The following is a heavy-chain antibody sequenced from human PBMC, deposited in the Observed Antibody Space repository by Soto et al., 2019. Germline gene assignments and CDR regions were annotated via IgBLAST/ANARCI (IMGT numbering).Heavy chain of an antibody. J-gene: IGHJ6*02. V-gene: IGHV3-30*03. Sequence: GGSLRLSCEASGFTFRNYGMHWVRQAPGKGLEWVALILNDGGNGFYVDSVKGRFTISRDNAKNKLYLQMNNLRPEDTAVYYCGGPFPGGGFCRGANCPPYYYGLDVWGPGTTVTVSS. CDR3: GGPFPGGGFCRGANCPPYYYGLDV. D-gene: IGHD1-1*01. CDR2: ILNDGGNG. CDR1: GFTFRNYG.